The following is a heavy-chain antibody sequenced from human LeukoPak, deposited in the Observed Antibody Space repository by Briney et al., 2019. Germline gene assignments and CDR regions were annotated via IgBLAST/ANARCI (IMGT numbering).Heavy chain of an antibody. CDR1: GGSISSGGYS. CDR3: ARRHYGSGNIDS. Sequence: SETLSLTCAVSGGSISSGGYSWSWIRQPPGKGLEWIGYIYHSGSTYYNPSLKSRVTISVDRSKNQFSLKLSSVTAADTAVYYCARRHYGSGNIDSWGQGTLLTVSS. D-gene: IGHD3-10*01. V-gene: IGHV4-30-2*01. J-gene: IGHJ4*02. CDR2: IYHSGST.